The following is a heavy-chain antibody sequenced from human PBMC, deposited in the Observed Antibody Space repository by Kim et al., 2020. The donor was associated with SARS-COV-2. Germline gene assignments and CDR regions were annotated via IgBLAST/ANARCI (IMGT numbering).Heavy chain of an antibody. Sequence: AASMKGRFTISRDNSKNTLLVQMSSLRAEDAAIYYCAKLERATLPQWSFEYWGQGTLVTVSS. J-gene: IGHJ4*02. D-gene: IGHD1-1*01. V-gene: IGHV3-23*01. CDR3: AKLERATLPQWSFEY.